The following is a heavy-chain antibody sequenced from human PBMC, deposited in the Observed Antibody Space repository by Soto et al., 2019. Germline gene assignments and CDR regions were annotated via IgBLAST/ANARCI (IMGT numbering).Heavy chain of an antibody. CDR1: GFTFSSYA. V-gene: IGHV3-23*01. CDR3: AKYIAVADYYYYGMDV. Sequence: GGSLRLSCAASGFTFSSYAMSWVRQAPGKGLEWVSAISGSGGTTYYADSVKGRFTFSRDNSKNTLYLQMNSLRAEDTAAYYCAKYIAVADYYYYGMDVWGQGTTVTVSS. CDR2: ISGSGGTT. D-gene: IGHD6-19*01. J-gene: IGHJ6*02.